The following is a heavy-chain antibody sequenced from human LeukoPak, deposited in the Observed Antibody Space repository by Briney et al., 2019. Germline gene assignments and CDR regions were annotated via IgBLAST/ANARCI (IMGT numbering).Heavy chain of an antibody. CDR1: GGTFSNYA. D-gene: IGHD3-3*01. CDR2: IIPIFGTT. CDR3: ARAKDFWSGSYFDY. J-gene: IGHJ4*02. Sequence: ASVKVSCKASGGTFSNYAVTWVRQAPGQGLEWMGRIIPIFGTTNYAQKFQGRVTITTDESTSTAYMELSSLRSEDTGVYYCARAKDFWSGSYFDYWGQGTLVTVSS. V-gene: IGHV1-69*05.